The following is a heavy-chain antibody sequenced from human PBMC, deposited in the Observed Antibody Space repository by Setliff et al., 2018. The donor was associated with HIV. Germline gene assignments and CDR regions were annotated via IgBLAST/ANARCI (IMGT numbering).Heavy chain of an antibody. J-gene: IGHJ6*02. V-gene: IGHV4-61*09. D-gene: IGHD3-10*01. CDR1: GGSISSGSHF. Sequence: SETLSLTCTVSGGSISSGSHFWGWIRQPAGKGLEWIGHISTSGTTKYNPSLKSRVTISVDTSKKHFSLRLTPVTAADTAVYYCARHDITLVRGLVWGQGTTVTVSS. CDR3: ARHDITLVRGLV. CDR2: ISTSGTT.